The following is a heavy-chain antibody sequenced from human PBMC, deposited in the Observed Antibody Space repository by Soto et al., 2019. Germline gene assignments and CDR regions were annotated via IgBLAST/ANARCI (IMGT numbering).Heavy chain of an antibody. CDR3: ASGYSYGYPDNLFYP. CDR2: IYYSGST. J-gene: IGHJ5*02. Sequence: SETLSLTCTVSGGSISSYYWSWIRQPPGKGLEWIGYIYYSGSTNYNPSLKSRVTISVDTSKNQFSLKLSSVTAADTAVYYCASGYSYGYPDNLFYPSGQGTLVIVSA. D-gene: IGHD5-18*01. V-gene: IGHV4-59*01. CDR1: GGSISSYY.